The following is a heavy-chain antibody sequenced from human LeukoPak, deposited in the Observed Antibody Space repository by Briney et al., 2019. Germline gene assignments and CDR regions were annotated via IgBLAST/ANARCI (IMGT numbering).Heavy chain of an antibody. CDR2: INHSGST. CDR1: GGSITNYY. CDR3: ARVMNYYDSSGYYGAFDI. V-gene: IGHV4-34*01. Sequence: SETLSLTCTVSGGSITNYYWSWIRQPPGKGLEWIGEINHSGSTNYNPSLKSRVTISVDTSKNQFSLKLSSVTAADTAVYYCARVMNYYDSSGYYGAFDIWGQGTMVTVSS. D-gene: IGHD3-22*01. J-gene: IGHJ3*02.